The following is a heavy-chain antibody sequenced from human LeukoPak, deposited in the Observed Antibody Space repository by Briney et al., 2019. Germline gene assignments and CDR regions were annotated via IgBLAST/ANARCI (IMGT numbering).Heavy chain of an antibody. V-gene: IGHV4-59*01. J-gene: IGHJ4*02. D-gene: IGHD1-7*01. CDR1: GGSISRYY. CDR3: ARTHRTGITPYLFDL. Sequence: SETLSLTRTHSGGSISRYYWRWIRQPAGKGLEWIGDIYYSGSTKYNPSLKSRVTMSVDTSKNQFSLRLNSVTAADTAVYYWARTHRTGITPYLFDLWGQGTLVTVS. CDR2: IYYSGST.